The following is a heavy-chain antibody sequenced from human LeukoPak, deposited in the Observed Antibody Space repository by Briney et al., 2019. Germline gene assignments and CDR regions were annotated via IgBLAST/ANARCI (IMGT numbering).Heavy chain of an antibody. J-gene: IGHJ4*02. CDR1: GFTFSSYE. CDR2: ISSSGSTM. CDR3: ATKMATKGSFEY. D-gene: IGHD5-24*01. V-gene: IGHV3-48*03. Sequence: GGSLRLSCAASGFTFSSYEMNWVRQAPGKGLEWVSYISSSGSTMYYADSVKGRFTISRDNAKNSLYLQMNSLRAEDTAVYYCATKMATKGSFEYWGQGTLVTVSS.